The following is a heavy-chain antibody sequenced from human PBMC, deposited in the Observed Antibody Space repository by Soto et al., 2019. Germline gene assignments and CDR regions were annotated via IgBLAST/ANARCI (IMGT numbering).Heavy chain of an antibody. CDR2: IYYSGST. V-gene: IGHV4-59*01. Sequence: SETLSLTCTVSGGSISSYYWSWIRQPPGKGLEWIGYIYYSGSTNYNPSLKSRVTISVDTSKNQFSLKLSSVTAADTAVYYCARGALTTDWFDPWGQGTLVTVS. D-gene: IGHD4-17*01. CDR3: ARGALTTDWFDP. CDR1: GGSISSYY. J-gene: IGHJ5*02.